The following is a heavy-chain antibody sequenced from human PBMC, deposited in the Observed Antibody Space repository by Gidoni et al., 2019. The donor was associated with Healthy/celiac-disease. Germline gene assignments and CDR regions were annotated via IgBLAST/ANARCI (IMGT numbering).Heavy chain of an antibody. CDR1: GFTFSSYA. Sequence: EVQLLESGGGLVQPGGSLRLSCAASGFTFSSYAMSWVRQAPGKGLEWVSAISGSGGSTYYADSVKGRFTISRDNSKNTLYLQMNSLRAEDTAVYYCAKDRGRIVGATQAGAAGYWGQGTLVTVSS. J-gene: IGHJ4*02. CDR3: AKDRGRIVGATQAGAAGY. D-gene: IGHD1-26*01. CDR2: ISGSGGST. V-gene: IGHV3-23*01.